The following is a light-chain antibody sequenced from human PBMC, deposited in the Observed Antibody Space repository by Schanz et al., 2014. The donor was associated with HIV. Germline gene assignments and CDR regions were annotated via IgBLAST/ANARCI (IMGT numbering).Light chain of an antibody. Sequence: IRITQSPSSLSASKGDRVIVTCRTSQGISTYLAWYQKKPGKAPTFLIYAASTLQSGVPSRFSGSGSGTDFNLTISCLQPEDFATYFCQQYYDYPRTFGQGTKVEIK. V-gene: IGKV1-8*01. CDR1: QGISTY. J-gene: IGKJ1*01. CDR2: AAS. CDR3: QQYYDYPRT.